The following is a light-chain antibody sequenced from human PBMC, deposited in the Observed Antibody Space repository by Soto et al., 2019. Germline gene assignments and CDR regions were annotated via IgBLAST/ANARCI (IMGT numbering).Light chain of an antibody. J-gene: IGLJ1*01. CDR3: SSYTSSSTLGV. CDR1: SSDVGGYNY. CDR2: DVS. V-gene: IGLV2-14*01. Sequence: QSALTQPAPVSGSPGQWITISCTGTSSDVGGYNYVSWYQQHPGKAPKLMIYDVSNRPSGVSNRFSGSKSGNTASLTISGLQAEDEADYYCSSYTSSSTLGVFGTGTKVTVL.